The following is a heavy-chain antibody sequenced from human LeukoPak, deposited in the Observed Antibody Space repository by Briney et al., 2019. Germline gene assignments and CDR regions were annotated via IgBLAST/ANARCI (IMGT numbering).Heavy chain of an antibody. CDR1: GFPFSSSW. J-gene: IGHJ4*02. V-gene: IGHV3-7*01. D-gene: IGHD6-13*01. CDR2: IKEDGSEK. CDR3: ARRNGIATVGTFDY. Sequence: GGSLRLSCAASGFPFSSSWMSWVRQVPGKGLAWVANIKEDGSEKYYGDSVRGRFTVSRDNAQNLLYLQMSSLRAEDTAVYYCARRNGIATVGTFDYWGQGTLVTVSS.